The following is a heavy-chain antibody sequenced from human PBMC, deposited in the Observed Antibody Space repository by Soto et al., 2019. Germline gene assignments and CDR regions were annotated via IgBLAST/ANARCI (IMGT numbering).Heavy chain of an antibody. V-gene: IGHV4-59*01. Sequence: SETLSLTCTVSGGSISSYYWSWIRQPPGKGLEWIGYIYYSGSTNYNPSLKSRVTISVDTSKNQFSLTLTSVTAADTAVYYCARDGSVAAMAGENGMDVWGQGTTVTVSS. CDR3: ARDGSVAAMAGENGMDV. CDR2: IYYSGST. D-gene: IGHD5-18*01. J-gene: IGHJ6*02. CDR1: GGSISSYY.